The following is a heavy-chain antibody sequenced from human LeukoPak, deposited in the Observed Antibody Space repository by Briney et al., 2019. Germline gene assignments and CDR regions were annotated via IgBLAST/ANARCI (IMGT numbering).Heavy chain of an antibody. CDR1: GGSFSGYY. V-gene: IGHV4-34*01. D-gene: IGHD1-26*01. CDR2: INHSGST. Sequence: SETPSLTCAVYGGSFSGYYWSWIRQPPGKGLEWIGEINHSGSTNYNPSLKSRVTISVDTSKNQFSLKLSSVTAADTAVYYCARGKGRIVGAIVFDYWGQGTLVTVSS. J-gene: IGHJ4*02. CDR3: ARGKGRIVGAIVFDY.